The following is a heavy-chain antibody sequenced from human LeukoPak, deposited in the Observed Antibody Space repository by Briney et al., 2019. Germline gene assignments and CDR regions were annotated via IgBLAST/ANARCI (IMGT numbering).Heavy chain of an antibody. Sequence: SETLSLTCAVYGGSFSSYYWSWIRQPPGKGLEWIGEINHSGSTNYNPSLKSRVTISVDTSKNQFSLKLSSVTAADTAVYYCARDRYDILTGYRHYYYYMDVWGKGTTVTVSS. V-gene: IGHV4-34*01. CDR2: INHSGST. CDR3: ARDRYDILTGYRHYYYYMDV. CDR1: GGSFSSYY. J-gene: IGHJ6*03. D-gene: IGHD3-9*01.